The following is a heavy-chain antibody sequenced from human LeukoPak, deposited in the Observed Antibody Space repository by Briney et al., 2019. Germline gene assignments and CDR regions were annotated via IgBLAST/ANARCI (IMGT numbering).Heavy chain of an antibody. CDR3: AKDAPAFDY. Sequence: GGSLRLSCAASGFTFTSYAMSWVRQAPGKGLEWVSLISGTGVSTYYADSVKGRFTVSRDNSKNTLYLQMNGLRAEDTAVYYCAKDAPAFDYWGQGTLVTVSS. V-gene: IGHV3-23*01. CDR2: ISGTGVST. J-gene: IGHJ4*02. CDR1: GFTFTSYA.